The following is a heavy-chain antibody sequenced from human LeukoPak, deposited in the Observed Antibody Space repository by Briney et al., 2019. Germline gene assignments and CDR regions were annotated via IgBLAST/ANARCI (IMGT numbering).Heavy chain of an antibody. CDR2: IKQDGSEK. CDR3: ARDSSSWYYYYYYGMDV. CDR1: GFTFSSYW. Sequence: GPSLRLSCAASGFTFSSYWMSWVRQAPGKGLEWVANIKQDGSEKYYVDSVKGRFSISRDNAKNSLYLQMNSLRAEDTAVYYCARDSSSWYYYYYYGMDVWGKGTTVTVSS. V-gene: IGHV3-7*03. D-gene: IGHD6-13*01. J-gene: IGHJ6*04.